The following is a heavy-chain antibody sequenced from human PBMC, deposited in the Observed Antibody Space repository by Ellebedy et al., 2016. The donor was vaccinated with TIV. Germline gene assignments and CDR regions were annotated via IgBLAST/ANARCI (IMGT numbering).Heavy chain of an antibody. CDR3: ARDGGYYFDY. CDR2: ISSSSSYI. CDR1: GFTFSSYS. J-gene: IGHJ4*02. D-gene: IGHD3-16*01. V-gene: IGHV3-21*01. Sequence: GESLKISCAASGFTFSSYSMNWVRQAPGKGLEWVSSISSSSSYIYYADSVKGRFTISRDNAKNSLYLQMNSLRAEDTAVYYCARDGGYYFDYWGQGTLVTVSS.